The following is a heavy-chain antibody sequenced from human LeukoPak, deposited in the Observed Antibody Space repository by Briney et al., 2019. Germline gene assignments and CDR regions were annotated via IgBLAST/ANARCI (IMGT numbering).Heavy chain of an antibody. V-gene: IGHV3-43*01. CDR1: GFTFDDYT. Sequence: GGSLRLSCAASGFTFDDYTMHWVRQAPGKGLEWVSLISWDGGSTYYADSVKGRFTISRDNSKNSLYLQMNSLRTEDTALYYCAKDRGSWYYPDYWGQGTLVTVSS. D-gene: IGHD6-13*01. CDR3: AKDRGSWYYPDY. J-gene: IGHJ4*02. CDR2: ISWDGGST.